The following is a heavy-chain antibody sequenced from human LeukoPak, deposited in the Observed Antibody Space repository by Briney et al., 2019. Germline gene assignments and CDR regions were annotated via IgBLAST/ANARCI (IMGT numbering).Heavy chain of an antibody. CDR2: ISAYNGNT. Sequence: GASVKVSCKASGYTFTSYGISWVRQAPGQGLEWMGWISAYNGNTNYAQKLQGRVTMTTDTSTSTAYMELRSLRSDDTAVYYCARVVEDYGDYGHENYYVDVWGKGTTVTVSS. J-gene: IGHJ6*03. V-gene: IGHV1-18*01. CDR1: GYTFTSYG. CDR3: ARVVEDYGDYGHENYYVDV. D-gene: IGHD4-17*01.